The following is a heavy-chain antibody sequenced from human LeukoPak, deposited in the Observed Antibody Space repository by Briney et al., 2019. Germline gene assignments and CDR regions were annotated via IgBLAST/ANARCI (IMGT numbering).Heavy chain of an antibody. Sequence: PGGSLRLSCAASGFTFSSYAMSWVRQAPGKGLEWVSSISSSSSYIYYADSVKGRFTISRDNAKNSLYLQMNSLRAEDTAVYYCARDRGFWFDPWGQGTLVTVSS. CDR3: ARDRGFWFDP. V-gene: IGHV3-21*01. CDR1: GFTFSSYA. J-gene: IGHJ5*02. CDR2: ISSSSSYI.